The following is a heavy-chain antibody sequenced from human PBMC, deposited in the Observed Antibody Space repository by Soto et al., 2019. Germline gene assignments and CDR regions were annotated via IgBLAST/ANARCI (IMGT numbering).Heavy chain of an antibody. CDR2: IFWNDER. Sequence: ASGPTLVNPTETLTLTCTVSGFSLSKARKGVSWIRQPPGKALEWLAHIFWNDERSYNTSLKSRLTISRDTSKSQVVLTMTNVDPVDTGTYFCARALREELPIYYFDSWGQGTLVTVSS. V-gene: IGHV2-26*01. CDR1: GFSLSKARKG. J-gene: IGHJ4*02. D-gene: IGHD1-7*01. CDR3: ARALREELPIYYFDS.